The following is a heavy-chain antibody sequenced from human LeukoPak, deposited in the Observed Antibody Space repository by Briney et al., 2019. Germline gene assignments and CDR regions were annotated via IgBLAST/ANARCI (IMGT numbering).Heavy chain of an antibody. CDR2: IYYSGST. J-gene: IGHJ6*02. Sequence: SETLSLTCTVSGGSLSSYYWSWIRQPPGKGLEWIGYIYYSGSTNYNPSLKRRVTISVDTSKNQFSLKLSSVTAADTAVYYCARSNQPDIVVVPAAIDYYGMDVWGQGTTVTVSS. CDR3: ARSNQPDIVVVPAAIDYYGMDV. CDR1: GGSLSSYY. V-gene: IGHV4-59*01. D-gene: IGHD2-2*02.